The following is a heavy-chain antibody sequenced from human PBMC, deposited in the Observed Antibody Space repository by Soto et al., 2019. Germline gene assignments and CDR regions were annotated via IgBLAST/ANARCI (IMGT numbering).Heavy chain of an antibody. J-gene: IGHJ4*02. CDR1: GFTFSSYE. Sequence: GGSLRLSCAASGFTFSSYEMNWVRQAPGKGLEWVSVIYSGGSTYYADSVKGRFTISRDNSKNTLYLQMNSLRAEDTAVYYCARKMTTVTTSFDYWGQGTLVTVSS. CDR3: ARKMTTVTTSFDY. CDR2: IYSGGST. D-gene: IGHD4-17*01. V-gene: IGHV3-53*01.